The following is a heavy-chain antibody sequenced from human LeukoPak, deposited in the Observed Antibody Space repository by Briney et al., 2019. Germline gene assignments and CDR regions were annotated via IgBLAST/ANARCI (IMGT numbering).Heavy chain of an antibody. D-gene: IGHD1-7*01. CDR3: ARGIIGTFDF. Sequence: PSETLSLTCTVSGASIRSSSYYGAWIRQPPGKGLEWIGSIYFIGSTYYNTSLKSRVTISVDTSKNQFSLNLSSVTAADTAVYYCARGIIGTFDFWGQGILVSVSS. J-gene: IGHJ4*02. CDR1: GASIRSSSYY. V-gene: IGHV4-39*02. CDR2: IYFIGST.